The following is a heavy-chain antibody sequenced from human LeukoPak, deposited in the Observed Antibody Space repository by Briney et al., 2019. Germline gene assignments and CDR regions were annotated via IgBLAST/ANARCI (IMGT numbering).Heavy chain of an antibody. CDR2: ISGSGGST. Sequence: GGSLRLSCAASGFTFSSYAMSWVRQAPGKGLEWVSAISGSGGSTNYVDSVKGRFTISRDNSENTLYLQMNSLRAEDTAVYYCAKPTGYSYGAILDNWGQGTLVTVSS. V-gene: IGHV3-23*01. CDR1: GFTFSSYA. D-gene: IGHD5-18*01. J-gene: IGHJ4*02. CDR3: AKPTGYSYGAILDN.